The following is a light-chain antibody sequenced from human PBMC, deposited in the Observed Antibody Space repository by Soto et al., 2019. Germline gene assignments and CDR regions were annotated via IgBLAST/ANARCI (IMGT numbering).Light chain of an antibody. CDR1: QSISDT. Sequence: EIVMTQSPAPLSVSPGGRATLSCRASQSISDTLAWYQQKPGQTPRLIIYGASTRATGFPARFSGSGSGTECTLTISSLQSEDVAVYYCQQYKNWPLTFGGGTKVDI. CDR2: GAS. CDR3: QQYKNWPLT. V-gene: IGKV3-15*01. J-gene: IGKJ4*01.